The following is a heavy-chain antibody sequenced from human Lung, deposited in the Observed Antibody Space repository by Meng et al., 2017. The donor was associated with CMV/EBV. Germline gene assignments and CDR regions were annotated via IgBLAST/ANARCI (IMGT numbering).Heavy chain of an antibody. D-gene: IGHD3-22*01. CDR1: GYSFGNYA. V-gene: IGHV3-30*04. CDR2: ISYDGDKK. CDR3: ARVYYDSTNYYFSFGY. Sequence: GESLKISCVGSGYSFGNYAMHWVRQAPGKGLEWVAVISYDGDKKFYTDSVKGRFTISRDNSKNTLILQMNSLRTEETAVYYCARVYYDSTNYYFSFGYWGQGTLVTVSS. J-gene: IGHJ4*02.